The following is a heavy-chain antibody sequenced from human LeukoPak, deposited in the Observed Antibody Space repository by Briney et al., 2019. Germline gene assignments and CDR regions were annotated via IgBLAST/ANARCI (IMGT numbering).Heavy chain of an antibody. V-gene: IGHV4-31*03. CDR2: IYYSGST. D-gene: IGHD3-10*01. CDR3: ASPYGSGSYYNVY. Sequence: SQTLSLTCTVSGGSISSGGYYWSWIRQHRGRGLEWNVYIYYSGSTYYNPSLKSRVTISVDTSKNQFSLKLSSVTAADTAVYYCASPYGSGSYYNVYWGQGTLVTVSS. CDR1: GGSISSGGYY. J-gene: IGHJ4*02.